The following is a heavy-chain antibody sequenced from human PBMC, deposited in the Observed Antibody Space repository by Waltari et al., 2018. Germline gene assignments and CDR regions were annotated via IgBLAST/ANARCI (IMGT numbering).Heavy chain of an antibody. D-gene: IGHD1-26*01. J-gene: IGHJ4*02. CDR1: GGSISSGSYY. Sequence: QVQLQESGPGLVKPSQTLSLTCTVSGGSISSGSYYWSWIRQPAGKGLEWIGRIYTSGGSNYNPSLKSGDTILVDTSKNQFSLMLSSVTAADTAVYYCASDEGSGSYCFDYWGQGTLVTVSS. V-gene: IGHV4-61*02. CDR3: ASDEGSGSYCFDY. CDR2: IYTSGGS.